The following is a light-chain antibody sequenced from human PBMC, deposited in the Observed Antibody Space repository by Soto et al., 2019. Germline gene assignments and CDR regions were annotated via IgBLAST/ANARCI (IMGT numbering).Light chain of an antibody. CDR1: QDVRSR. CDR3: QQYDEYPPRVT. CDR2: DVS. Sequence: DIQMTQSPSSLSASVGDSVTITRQASQDVRSRLNWYQYKPGKAPKLLIYDVSYLETGVSSRFSGGGSGTDFSLTIKSLQPEDFATYYCQQYDEYPPRVTFGGGTKVDIK. J-gene: IGKJ4*01. V-gene: IGKV1-33*01.